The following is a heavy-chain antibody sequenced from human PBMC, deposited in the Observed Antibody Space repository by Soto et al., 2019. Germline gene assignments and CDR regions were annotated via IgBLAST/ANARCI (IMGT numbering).Heavy chain of an antibody. V-gene: IGHV4-4*07. CDR3: VRDGTKTLRDSFDP. D-gene: IGHD1-1*01. J-gene: IGHJ5*02. CDR1: GASISGFY. CDR2: TYATGTT. Sequence: SETLSLTCTVSGASISGFYWSWIRKSAGKGLEWIGRTYATGTTDYNPSLKSRVMMSVDTSKKQFSLKLRSVTAADTAVYYCVRDGTKTLRDSFDPWGQGISVTVSS.